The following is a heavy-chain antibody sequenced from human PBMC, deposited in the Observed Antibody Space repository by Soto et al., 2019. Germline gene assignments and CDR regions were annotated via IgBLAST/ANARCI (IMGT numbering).Heavy chain of an antibody. J-gene: IGHJ4*02. V-gene: IGHV4-34*01. CDR1: GVSFSDYA. CDR3: ARGLPVDTAMVENFDY. D-gene: IGHD5-18*01. CDR2: INHSGST. Sequence: PSETLSLTCAVYGVSFSDYAWSWIRQPPGKGLEWIGEINHSGSTNYNPSLKSRVTISVDTSKNQFSLKLSSVTAADTAVYYCARGLPVDTAMVENFDYWGQGTLVTVSS.